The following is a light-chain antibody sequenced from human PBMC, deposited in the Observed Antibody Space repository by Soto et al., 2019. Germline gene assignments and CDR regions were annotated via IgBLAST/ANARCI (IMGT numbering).Light chain of an antibody. V-gene: IGKV3-15*01. CDR3: QQYNNWPPLT. CDR2: GAS. CDR1: QSVASN. Sequence: EIVLTQSPATLSVSPGERATLSCRASQSVASNLAWYQQKSGQPPRLLIYGASSRAAGVPARFSGSGSGTDFTLTISSLQPEDFAVYYCQQYNNWPPLTFGGGTKVEIK. J-gene: IGKJ4*01.